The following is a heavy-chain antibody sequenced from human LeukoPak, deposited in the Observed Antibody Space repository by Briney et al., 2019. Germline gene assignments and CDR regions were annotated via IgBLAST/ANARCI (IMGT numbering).Heavy chain of an antibody. CDR2: MNPNSGNT. CDR3: ARGYIVDLQGYYYYYGMDV. D-gene: IGHD5-12*01. CDR1: GYTFTSYD. J-gene: IGHJ6*02. V-gene: IGHV1-8*01. Sequence: ASVKVSCKASGYTFTSYDINWVRQATGQGLEWMGWMNPNSGNTGYAQKFQGRVTMTRNTSISTAYMELSSLRSEDTAVYYCARGYIVDLQGYYYYYGMDVWGQGTLVTVSS.